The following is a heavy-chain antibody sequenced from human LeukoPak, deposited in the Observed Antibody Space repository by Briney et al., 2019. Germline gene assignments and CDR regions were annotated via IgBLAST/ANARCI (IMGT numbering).Heavy chain of an antibody. CDR2: INHSGST. J-gene: IGHJ5*02. V-gene: IGHV4-34*01. CDR3: AREITRDYGGKRNWFDP. D-gene: IGHD4-23*01. CDR1: GGSISSYY. Sequence: PSETLSLTCTVSGGSISSYYWSWIRQPPGKGLEWIGEINHSGSTNYNPSLKSRVTISVDTSKNQFSLKLSSVTAADTAVYYCAREITRDYGGKRNWFDPWGQGTLVTVSS.